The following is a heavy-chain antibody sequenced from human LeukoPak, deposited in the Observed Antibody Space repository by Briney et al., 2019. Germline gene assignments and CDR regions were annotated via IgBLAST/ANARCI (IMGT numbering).Heavy chain of an antibody. Sequence: PGGSLRLSCAASGFTFSSYAMSWVRQAPGKGLEWVSAISGSGGSTYYADSVKGRFTISRDNAKNSLYLQMNSLRAEDTALYYCAKEAYYYDSSGYYGNYFDYWGQGTLVTVSS. CDR2: ISGSGGST. CDR3: AKEAYYYDSSGYYGNYFDY. J-gene: IGHJ4*02. CDR1: GFTFSSYA. D-gene: IGHD3-22*01. V-gene: IGHV3-23*01.